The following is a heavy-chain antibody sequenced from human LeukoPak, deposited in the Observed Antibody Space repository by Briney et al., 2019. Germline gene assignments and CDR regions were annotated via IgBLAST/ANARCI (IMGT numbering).Heavy chain of an antibody. D-gene: IGHD3-16*01. Sequence: GGSLRLSCAASGFTFSSYAMHWVRQAPGKGLEWVAVISYDGSNKYYADSVKGRFTISRDNSKNTLYLQMNSLRAEDTAVYYCAKADYRLDYWGQGTLVTVSS. CDR3: AKADYRLDY. CDR1: GFTFSSYA. CDR2: ISYDGSNK. V-gene: IGHV3-30*04. J-gene: IGHJ4*02.